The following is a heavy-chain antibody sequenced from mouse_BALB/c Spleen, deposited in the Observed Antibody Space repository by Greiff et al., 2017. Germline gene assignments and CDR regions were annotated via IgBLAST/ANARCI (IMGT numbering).Heavy chain of an antibody. J-gene: IGHJ4*01. V-gene: IGHV10-1*02. CDR3: AIYYDYDGGDYYAMDY. CDR1: GFTFNTYA. CDR2: IRSKSNNYAT. D-gene: IGHD2-4*01. Sequence: EVQVVESGGGFVQPKGSLKLSCAASGFTFNTYAMNWVRRAPGKGLEWVARIRSKSNNYATYYADSVKDRFTISRDDSQSMLYLQMNNLKTEDTAMYYCAIYYDYDGGDYYAMDYWGQGTSVTVSS.